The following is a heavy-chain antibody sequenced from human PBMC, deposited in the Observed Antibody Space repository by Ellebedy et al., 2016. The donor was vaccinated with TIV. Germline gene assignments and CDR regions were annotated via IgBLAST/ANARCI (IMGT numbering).Heavy chain of an antibody. CDR2: FGVRGDTT. D-gene: IGHD3-10*01. CDR3: AKDSGKYGWNSEY. J-gene: IGHJ4*02. Sequence: PGGSLRLSCAASGFTFSSYAMSWVRQAPGKGLEWVSGFGVRGDTTSYADSVKGRFTISRDTSKKTLYLQMNGLRAEDTAIYYCAKDSGKYGWNSEYWGQGTQVTVSS. V-gene: IGHV3-23*01. CDR1: GFTFSSYA.